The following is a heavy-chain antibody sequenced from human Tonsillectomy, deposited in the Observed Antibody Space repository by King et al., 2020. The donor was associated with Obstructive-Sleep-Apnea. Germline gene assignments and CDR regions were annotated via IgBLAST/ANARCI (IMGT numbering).Heavy chain of an antibody. V-gene: IGHV3-30*18. CDR1: GFTFSTYG. J-gene: IGHJ4*02. CDR3: AKDQSEVVHPRAMDY. D-gene: IGHD2-2*01. CDR2: ISYHGSNK. Sequence: VQLVESGGGVVQPGRSLRLSCAASGFTFSTYGMHWVRQAPGKGLEWVAVISYHGSNKYYADPVKGRFTSSRDNSKNTLYLQMNSLRADDTAVYYCAKDQSEVVHPRAMDYWGQGTLVTVSS.